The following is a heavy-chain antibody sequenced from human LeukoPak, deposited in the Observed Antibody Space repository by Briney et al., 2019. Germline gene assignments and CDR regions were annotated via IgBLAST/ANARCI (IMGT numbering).Heavy chain of an antibody. J-gene: IGHJ6*02. V-gene: IGHV3-7*01. CDR3: ARSEGSSESYYYYYYGMDV. CDR2: IKQDGSEK. D-gene: IGHD3-10*01. Sequence: GGSLRLSCAASGFTFSSYGMHWVRQAPGKGLEWVANIKQDGSEKYYVDSVKGRFTISRDNAKNSLYLQMNSLRAEDTAVYFCARSEGSSESYYYYYYGMDVWGQGTTVTVSS. CDR1: GFTFSSYG.